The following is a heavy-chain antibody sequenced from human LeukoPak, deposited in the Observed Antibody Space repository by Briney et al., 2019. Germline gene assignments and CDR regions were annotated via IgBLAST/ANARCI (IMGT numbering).Heavy chain of an antibody. CDR2: ISGSGDST. V-gene: IGHV3-23*01. D-gene: IGHD3-10*01. CDR1: GFTFSSYA. J-gene: IGHJ4*02. Sequence: HPGGSLRLSCAASGFTFSSYAMSWVRQAPGKGLEWVSVISGSGDSTYYADSVKGRFTISRDNSKNTLYLQMNSLRAEDTAVYYCAKDLWFGELSEGPYYFDYWGQGILVTVSS. CDR3: AKDLWFGELSEGPYYFDY.